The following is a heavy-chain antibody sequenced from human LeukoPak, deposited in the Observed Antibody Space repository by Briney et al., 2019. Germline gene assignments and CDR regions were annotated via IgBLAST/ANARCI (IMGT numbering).Heavy chain of an antibody. CDR1: GFTFSTYA. D-gene: IGHD1-7*01. CDR3: GRDFGLTGTKRSFDI. Sequence: GGSLRLSCAASGFTFSTYAMSWVRQAPGKGLEWVSTISGSGANTYYADSVRGRFTISRDNSKNTLYLHMNSLRAEDTAVYYCGRDFGLTGTKRSFDIWGQGTMVTVSS. J-gene: IGHJ3*02. CDR2: ISGSGANT. V-gene: IGHV3-23*01.